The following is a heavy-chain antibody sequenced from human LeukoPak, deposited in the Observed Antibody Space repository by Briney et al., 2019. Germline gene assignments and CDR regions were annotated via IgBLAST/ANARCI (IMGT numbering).Heavy chain of an antibody. CDR1: GFTFSSYA. D-gene: IGHD2-2*01. CDR2: ISGRGGST. Sequence: GGSLRLSCAASGFTFSSYAMSWVRQAPGKGLEWASAISGRGGSTYYADSVKGRFTISRDNSKNTLYLQMNSLRAEDTAVYYCAKSLYCSSTSCYSGYFDYWGQGTLVTVSS. J-gene: IGHJ4*02. CDR3: AKSLYCSSTSCYSGYFDY. V-gene: IGHV3-23*01.